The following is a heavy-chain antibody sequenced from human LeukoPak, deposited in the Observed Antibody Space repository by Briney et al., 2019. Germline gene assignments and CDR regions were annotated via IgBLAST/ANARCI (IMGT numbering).Heavy chain of an antibody. D-gene: IGHD3-9*01. CDR1: GFTFDDYG. Sequence: GGSLRLSCAASGFTFDDYGMSWVRQTPGKGLEWVSGINWNGGSTGYGYSVKGRLTIYRDTAKNSLYLQMNSLRAEDTALYFCFFKQKTAYDILTGYSPFDIWGQGTMVTVSS. CDR2: INWNGGST. V-gene: IGHV3-20*04. J-gene: IGHJ3*02. CDR3: FFKQKTAYDILTGYSPFDI.